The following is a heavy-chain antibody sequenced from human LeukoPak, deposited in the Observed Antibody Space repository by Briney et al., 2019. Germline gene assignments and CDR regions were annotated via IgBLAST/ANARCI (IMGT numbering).Heavy chain of an antibody. D-gene: IGHD6-13*01. CDR2: ISYDGGNK. CDR3: ASGGLSSSWYLHY. Sequence: PGGSLRLSCAASGFTFSSYAMHWVRQAPGKGLEWVAVISYDGGNKYYADSVKGRFTISRDNSKNTMYLQMNSLRAEDTALYYCASGGLSSSWYLHYWGQGTLVTVSS. J-gene: IGHJ4*02. CDR1: GFTFSSYA. V-gene: IGHV3-30-3*01.